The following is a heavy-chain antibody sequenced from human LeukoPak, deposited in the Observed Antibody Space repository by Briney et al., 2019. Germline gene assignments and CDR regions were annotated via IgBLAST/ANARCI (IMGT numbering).Heavy chain of an antibody. J-gene: IGHJ1*01. V-gene: IGHV1-2*02. CDR3: ARDLIVVVNPKPEYFQH. Sequence: AAVKVSCKASGYSFTAYYIHWVRQAPGQGRWWVGWINPNSGGTNYAQKFQGRVTMTRDTSISTVYMELSRVRSDDTAVYYCARDLIVVVNPKPEYFQHWGQGTLVTVSS. CDR2: INPNSGGT. CDR1: GYSFTAYY. D-gene: IGHD3-22*01.